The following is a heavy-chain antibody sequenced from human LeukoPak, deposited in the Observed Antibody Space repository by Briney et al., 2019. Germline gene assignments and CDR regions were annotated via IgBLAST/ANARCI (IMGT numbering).Heavy chain of an antibody. CDR1: GGSISSGSYY. CDR2: IYTSGST. Sequence: PSQTLSLTCTVSGGSISSGSYYWSWIRQPAGKGLEWIGRIYTSGSTNYNPSLKSRVTISVDTSKNQFSLKLSSVTAADTAVYYCARHPASGYSSSWSYFDYWGQGTLVTVSS. D-gene: IGHD6-13*01. J-gene: IGHJ4*02. CDR3: ARHPASGYSSSWSYFDY. V-gene: IGHV4-61*02.